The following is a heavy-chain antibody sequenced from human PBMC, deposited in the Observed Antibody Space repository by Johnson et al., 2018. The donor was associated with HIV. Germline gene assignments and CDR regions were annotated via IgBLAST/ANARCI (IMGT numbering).Heavy chain of an antibody. CDR3: ARDRDGQQWRSAFDI. Sequence: EVQLVESGGGLVQPGGSLRLSCAASGFTVSSNYMSWVRQAPGKGLEWVSVIYSGDRTYSAVSVKGRFTISRDSSKNTLFLQMNSLRVEDTAIYYCARDRDGQQWRSAFDIWGQGTMVTGSS. CDR2: IYSGDRT. CDR1: GFTVSSNY. V-gene: IGHV3-66*01. J-gene: IGHJ3*02. D-gene: IGHD6-19*01.